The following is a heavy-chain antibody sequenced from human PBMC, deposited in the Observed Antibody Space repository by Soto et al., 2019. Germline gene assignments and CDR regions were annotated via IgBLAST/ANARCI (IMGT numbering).Heavy chain of an antibody. CDR3: ASDGGTTVLMMFDF. Sequence: QVQLVQSEADVKKPGSSVKVSCKSSGGTFSRFSINWVRQAPGRGLEWMGGVIPIFDIINYAEKFQGRVTIFADKATNTACMGLSSLASEDSSVYYCASDGGTTVLMMFDFWCQGNLVIVSS. V-gene: IGHV1-69*17. J-gene: IGHJ4*02. CDR1: GGTFSRFS. D-gene: IGHD4-17*01. CDR2: VIPIFDII.